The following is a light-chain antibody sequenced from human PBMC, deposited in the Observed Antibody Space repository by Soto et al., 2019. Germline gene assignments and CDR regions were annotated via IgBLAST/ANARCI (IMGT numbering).Light chain of an antibody. CDR3: QVWDSSSDHP. J-gene: IGLJ2*01. CDR2: YDS. CDR1: NIGSKS. Sequence: YELTQPPSVSVAPGKTARITCGGNNIGSKSVHWYQQKPGQAPVLVIYYDSDRPSGIPERFSGYNSGNTATLTISRVEAGDEADYYCQVWDSSSDHPFGGGTKLTVL. V-gene: IGLV3-21*04.